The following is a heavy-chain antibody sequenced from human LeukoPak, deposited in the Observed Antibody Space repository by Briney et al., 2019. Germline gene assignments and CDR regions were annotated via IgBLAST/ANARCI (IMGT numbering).Heavy chain of an antibody. CDR1: GYPISSGYY. Sequence: SETLSLTCTVSGYPISSGYYWCWIRQPPGKGLEGIGSIYHSGSTYYNPSLKSRVTISVDKSKNQFSLKLSSVTAADTAAYYCPRRKSTQLWPTSFDFCYWGQGILVTVS. CDR3: PRRKSTQLWPTSFDFCY. V-gene: IGHV4-38-2*02. D-gene: IGHD5-18*01. J-gene: IGHJ4*02. CDR2: IYHSGST.